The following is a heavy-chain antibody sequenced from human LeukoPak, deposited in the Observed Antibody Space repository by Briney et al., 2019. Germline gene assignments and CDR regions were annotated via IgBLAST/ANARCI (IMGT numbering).Heavy chain of an antibody. CDR2: IHYSGSS. V-gene: IGHV4-59*03. CDR1: GDSTSNFY. J-gene: IGHJ4*02. CDR3: VLAPNSDWFDF. D-gene: IGHD3-9*01. Sequence: SETLSLTCTVSGDSTSNFYWNWIRQSPGKGLEWIGNIHYSGSSVYNPSLKSRGTISIDTSRRQFFLKLNSVTAADTAVYFCVLAPNSDWFDFWGPGTLVTVSS.